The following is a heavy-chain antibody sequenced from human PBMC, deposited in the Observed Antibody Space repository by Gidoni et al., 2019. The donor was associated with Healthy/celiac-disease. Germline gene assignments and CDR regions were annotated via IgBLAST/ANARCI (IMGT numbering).Heavy chain of an antibody. D-gene: IGHD6-19*01. CDR3: ARDNGGWSYFDY. Sequence: QVQLVESGGGVVQPGRSLRLSCAASGFTFSSYGMHWVRQAPGKGLEWVAVIWYDGSNKYYADSVKGRFTISRDNSKNTLYLQMNSLRAEDTAVYYCARDNGGWSYFDYWGQGTLVTVSS. V-gene: IGHV3-33*01. CDR1: GFTFSSYG. CDR2: IWYDGSNK. J-gene: IGHJ4*02.